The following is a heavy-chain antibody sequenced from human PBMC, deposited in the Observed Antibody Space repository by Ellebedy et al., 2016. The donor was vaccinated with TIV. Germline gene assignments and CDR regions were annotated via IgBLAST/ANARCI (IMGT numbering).Heavy chain of an antibody. CDR1: GFTFSSYA. D-gene: IGHD5-24*01. V-gene: IGHV3-21*01. J-gene: IGHJ4*02. CDR2: ISSGSSYI. CDR3: ARDVSTDGWGAYFDC. Sequence: PGGSLRLSCAASGFTFSSYAMSWVRQAPGKGLEWVASISSGSSYIYYADSVKGRFAISRDNAKNSLYLQMNSLRAEDTAVYFCARDVSTDGWGAYFDCWGQGTLVTVSS.